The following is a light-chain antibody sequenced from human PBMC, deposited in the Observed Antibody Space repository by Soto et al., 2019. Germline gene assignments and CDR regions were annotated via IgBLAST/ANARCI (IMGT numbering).Light chain of an antibody. J-gene: IGKJ2*01. CDR1: QSVSSN. CDR3: QQYNSWLDT. Sequence: EIVMTQSPGTLSGSPGERVTLSCRASQSVSSNLAWYQQKPGQPPRLIVYGASTRATGVPARFSGSGSGTEFTLTITSLQSEVLAVYYCQQYNSWLDTFGKGKKVEIK. CDR2: GAS. V-gene: IGKV3-15*01.